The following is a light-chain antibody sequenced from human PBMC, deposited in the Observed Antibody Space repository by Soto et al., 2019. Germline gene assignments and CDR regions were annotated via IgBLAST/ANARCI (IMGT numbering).Light chain of an antibody. Sequence: QSVLTQPPSASGTPGQRVTISCSGSSSNIGGNTVNWYQQLPPTAPKLLIHSNNQRPAGVPDRFSGSKSGTSASLDISGLQSEDEADYYCAAWDDSLNGPVCGGGTKLTVL. V-gene: IGLV1-44*01. CDR2: SNN. CDR1: SSNIGGNT. J-gene: IGLJ3*02. CDR3: AAWDDSLNGPV.